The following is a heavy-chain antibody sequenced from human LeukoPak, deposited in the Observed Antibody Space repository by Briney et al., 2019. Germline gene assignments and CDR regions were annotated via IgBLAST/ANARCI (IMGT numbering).Heavy chain of an antibody. CDR1: GGSFSGYY. CDR3: ARRVVAGFYYYYYYMDV. Sequence: SETLSLTCAVYGGSFSGYYWSWIRQPPGKGLEWIGEINHSGSTNYNPSLKSRVTISVDTSSNQFSLKLSSVTAADTAVYYCARRVVAGFYYYYYYMDVWGKGTTVTISS. J-gene: IGHJ6*03. CDR2: INHSGST. D-gene: IGHD6-19*01. V-gene: IGHV4-34*01.